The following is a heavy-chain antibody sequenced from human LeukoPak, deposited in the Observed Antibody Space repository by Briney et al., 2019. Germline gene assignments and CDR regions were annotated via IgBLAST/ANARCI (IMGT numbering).Heavy chain of an antibody. D-gene: IGHD3-3*01. CDR2: IYYSGST. J-gene: IGHJ5*02. V-gene: IGHV4-39*02. CDR3: AREGLTYYDFWSGPTMFDP. CDR1: GGSISSSSYY. Sequence: SETLSLTCTVSGGSISSSSYYWGWIRQPPGKGLEWIGSIYYSGSTYYNPSLKSRVTISVDTSKNQFSLKLSSVTAADTAVYYCAREGLTYYDFWSGPTMFDPWGQGTLVTVSS.